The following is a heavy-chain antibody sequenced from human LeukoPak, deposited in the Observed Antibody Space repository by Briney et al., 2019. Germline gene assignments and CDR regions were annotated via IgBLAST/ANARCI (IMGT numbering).Heavy chain of an antibody. CDR3: AKSGGSSWYQDGVRPFDY. V-gene: IGHV7-4-1*02. CDR2: INTNTGNP. J-gene: IGHJ4*02. D-gene: IGHD6-13*01. CDR1: GYTFTSYA. Sequence: ASVKVSCKASGYTFTSYAMNWVRQAPGQGLEWMGWINTNTGNPTYAQGFTGRFVFSLDTSVSTAYLQISSLKAEDTAVYYCAKSGGSSWYQDGVRPFDYRGQGTLVTVSS.